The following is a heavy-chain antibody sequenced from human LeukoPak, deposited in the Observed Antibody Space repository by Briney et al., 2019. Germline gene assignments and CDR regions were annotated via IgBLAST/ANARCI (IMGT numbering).Heavy chain of an antibody. CDR3: AREGSTTMLMA. J-gene: IGHJ5*02. CDR2: INPNSDGT. CDR1: GYTFTGYY. D-gene: IGHD3-16*01. Sequence: ASVKVSCKASGYTFTGYYMHWVRQAPGQGLEWMGWINPNSDGTNYAQKFQGWVTMTRDTSISTAYMELSRLRSEDTAVYFCAREGSTTMLMAWGQGTLVTVSS. V-gene: IGHV1-2*04.